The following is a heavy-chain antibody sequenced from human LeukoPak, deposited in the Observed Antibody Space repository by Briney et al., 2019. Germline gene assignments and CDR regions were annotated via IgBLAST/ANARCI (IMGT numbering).Heavy chain of an antibody. CDR1: GGSISSGSYY. D-gene: IGHD3-3*01. V-gene: IGHV4-61*02. Sequence: PSETLSLTCTVSGGSISSGSYYWSWIRQPAGKGLEWIGRIYTSGSTNYNPSLKSRVTISVDTSKNQFSLKLSSVTAADTAVYYCARDRSYDFWSGYGWYFDLWGRGTLVTVSS. CDR3: ARDRSYDFWSGYGWYFDL. J-gene: IGHJ2*01. CDR2: IYTSGST.